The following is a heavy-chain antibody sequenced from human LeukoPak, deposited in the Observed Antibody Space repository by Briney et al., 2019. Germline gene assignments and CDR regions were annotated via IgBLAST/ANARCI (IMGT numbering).Heavy chain of an antibody. CDR3: AKGPDYDILTPIDY. Sequence: SGGSLRLSCVASGFTFDDYAMHWVRQAPGKGLEWVSGISWNSGSRGYADSVKGRFTISRDNAKISLYLQMNSLRAEDMALYYCAKGPDYDILTPIDYWGQGTLVTVSS. V-gene: IGHV3-9*03. D-gene: IGHD3-9*01. CDR1: GFTFDDYA. J-gene: IGHJ4*02. CDR2: ISWNSGSR.